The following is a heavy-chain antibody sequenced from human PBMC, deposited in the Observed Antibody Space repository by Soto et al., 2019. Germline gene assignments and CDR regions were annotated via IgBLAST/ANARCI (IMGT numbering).Heavy chain of an antibody. CDR2: ISGDVSST. Sequence: XGCLRRSGAACGFSVSSYSMSGVRQAPGKGLEWVSAISGDVSSTYFADSGKGRFTISRDNSKNTLYLQMNSMRAEDTAVYYCAKAWEFDWPNYYFDYWGQRTLVTVSS. J-gene: IGHJ4*02. D-gene: IGHD3-9*01. CDR1: GFSVSSYS. CDR3: AKAWEFDWPNYYFDY. V-gene: IGHV3-23*01.